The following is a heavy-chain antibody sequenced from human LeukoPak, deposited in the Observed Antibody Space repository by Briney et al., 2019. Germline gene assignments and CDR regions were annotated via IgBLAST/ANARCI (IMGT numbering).Heavy chain of an antibody. J-gene: IGHJ6*01. CDR3: AKQKMGSGAGTKKEYFHLHHHLDG. D-gene: IGHD2/OR15-2a*01. CDR1: GGSFSGYY. Sequence: SETLSLTCAVYGGSFSGYYWSWIRQPPGKGLEWIGEINHSGSTNYNPSLKSRVTISVDTSKNQFSLKLSSVTAADTAVYYCAKQKMGSGAGTKKEYFHLHHHLDGRGKGAKVTISS. V-gene: IGHV4-34*01. CDR2: INHSGST.